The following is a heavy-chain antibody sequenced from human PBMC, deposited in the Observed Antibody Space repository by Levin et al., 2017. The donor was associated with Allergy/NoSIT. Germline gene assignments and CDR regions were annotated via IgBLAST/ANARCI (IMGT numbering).Heavy chain of an antibody. V-gene: IGHV3-13*01. J-gene: IGHJ4*02. CDR3: ARGALGYCSSTSCLTFDS. CDR2: IGTTGDT. CDR1: GFTFSSYD. D-gene: IGHD2-2*01. Sequence: HAGGSLRLSCAASGFTFSSYDMHWVRQATGKGLEWVSGIGTTGDTSYPDSVKGRFTSSRENAKSSLYLQLNSLRAGDTAVYYCARGALGYCSSTSCLTFDSWGQGTLVTVSS.